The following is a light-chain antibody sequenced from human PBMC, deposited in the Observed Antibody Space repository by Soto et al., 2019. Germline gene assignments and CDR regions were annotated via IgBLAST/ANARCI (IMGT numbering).Light chain of an antibody. CDR3: LLYYGDVNWV. Sequence: QTVVTQEPSLTVPPGGTVTLTCASSTGTVTSGYFPSWFQKKPGQAPRALIYSTSNRHSWTPARFSGSLLGGKAALTLSAVQPEDEADYYCLLYYGDVNWVFGGGSKVTVL. J-gene: IGLJ3*02. CDR2: STS. V-gene: IGLV7-43*01. CDR1: TGTVTSGYF.